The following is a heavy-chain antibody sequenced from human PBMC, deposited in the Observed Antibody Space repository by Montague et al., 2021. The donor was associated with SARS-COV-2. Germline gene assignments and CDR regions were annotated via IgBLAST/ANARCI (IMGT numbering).Heavy chain of an antibody. Sequence: SLSLSCAASGFPFSGYWMSWFRQAPGKGPEWVAEIEENGGEKNYVDSVKGRFTISRDNAKNSLYLHMNSLRGEDTALYFCARANPRGASWAYWGQGTLVTVSS. CDR3: ARANPRGASWAY. J-gene: IGHJ4*02. CDR1: GFPFSGYW. D-gene: IGHD1-14*01. V-gene: IGHV3-7*01. CDR2: IEENGGEK.